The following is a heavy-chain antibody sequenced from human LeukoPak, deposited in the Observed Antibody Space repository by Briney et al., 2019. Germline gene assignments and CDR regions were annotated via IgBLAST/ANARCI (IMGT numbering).Heavy chain of an antibody. V-gene: IGHV3-74*01. J-gene: IGHJ6*02. CDR3: ARDGGYGGSLDV. D-gene: IGHD4-23*01. Sequence: GRSLRLSCAASGFTFSYYWIHWVRQAPGKGLVWVSRIKSDGSVTTYADSVKGRFTISRDNAKNTLYLQMNSLRAEDTAVYYCARDGGYGGSLDVWGQGTTVTVSS. CDR2: IKSDGSVT. CDR1: GFTFSYYW.